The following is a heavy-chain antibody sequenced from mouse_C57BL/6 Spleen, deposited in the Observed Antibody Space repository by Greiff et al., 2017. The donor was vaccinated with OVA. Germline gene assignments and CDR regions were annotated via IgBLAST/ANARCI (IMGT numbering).Heavy chain of an antibody. CDR3: ARSHYYAMDY. J-gene: IGHJ4*01. V-gene: IGHV5-17*01. Sequence: EVKVVESGGGLVKPGGSLKLSCAASGFTFSDYGMHWVRQAPEKGLEWVAYISSGSSTIYYADTVKGRFTISRDNAKNTLFLQMTSLRSEDTAMYYCARSHYYAMDYWGQGTSVTVSS. CDR2: ISSGSSTI. CDR1: GFTFSDYG.